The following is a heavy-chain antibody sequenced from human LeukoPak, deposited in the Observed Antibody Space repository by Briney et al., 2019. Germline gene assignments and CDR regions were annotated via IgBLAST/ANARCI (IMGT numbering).Heavy chain of an antibody. CDR2: ISGSGGST. D-gene: IGHD6-6*01. CDR3: AKDHQEYSSSSVLDY. V-gene: IGHV3-23*01. J-gene: IGHJ4*02. Sequence: GGSLRLSCAASGFTFSSYAMSWVRQAPGKGLEWVSAISGSGGSTYYADSVKGRFTISRDNSKNTLYLQVNSLRAEDTAVYYCAKDHQEYSSSSVLDYWGQGTLVTVSS. CDR1: GFTFSSYA.